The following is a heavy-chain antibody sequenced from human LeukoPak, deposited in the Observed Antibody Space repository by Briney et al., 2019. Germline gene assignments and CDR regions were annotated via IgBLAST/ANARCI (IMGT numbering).Heavy chain of an antibody. J-gene: IGHJ4*03. D-gene: IGHD2-21*01. V-gene: IGHV3-53*01. CDR1: GFTVSNNY. CDR2: IYIGGST. CDR3: AGGDILHNSGCFPY. Sequence: PGGSLRLSCATSGFTVSNNYMGWVRQASGKGLELVSVIYIGGSTYYADSVKGRFTISRDNSKNTFDLQMNSLRAEDTALYYCAGGDILHNSGCFPYWGQGTLVTVSS.